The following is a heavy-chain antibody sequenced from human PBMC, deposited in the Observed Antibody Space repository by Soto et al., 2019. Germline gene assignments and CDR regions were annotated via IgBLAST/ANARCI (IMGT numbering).Heavy chain of an antibody. J-gene: IGHJ6*02. Sequence: QVQLVQSGAEVKKPGASVKISCEASGYTFTNFSIHWVRQAPGQRLEWMGWINAGSGYTNYSRRFQDRLIITRDRSASTAYMELSILRSEDTAMFYCARGRGVIRNYYGMDVWGQGTTVTVSS. CDR2: INAGSGYT. D-gene: IGHD3-3*02. CDR3: ARGRGVIRNYYGMDV. CDR1: GYTFTNFS. V-gene: IGHV1-3*01.